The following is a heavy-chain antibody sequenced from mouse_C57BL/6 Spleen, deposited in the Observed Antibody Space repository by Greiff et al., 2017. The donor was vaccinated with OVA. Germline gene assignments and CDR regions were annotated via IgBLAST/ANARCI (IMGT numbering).Heavy chain of an antibody. CDR2: INYDGSST. CDR3: ARGEYRMDY. V-gene: IGHV5-16*01. Sequence: EVKLVESEGGLVQPGSSMKLSCTASGFTFSDYYMAWVRQVPEKGLEWVANINYDGSSTYYLDSLKSRFIISRDNAKNMLYLQMSSLKSEDTATDNCARGEYRMDYWGQGTSVTVSS. CDR1: GFTFSDYY. J-gene: IGHJ4*01. D-gene: IGHD2-10*02.